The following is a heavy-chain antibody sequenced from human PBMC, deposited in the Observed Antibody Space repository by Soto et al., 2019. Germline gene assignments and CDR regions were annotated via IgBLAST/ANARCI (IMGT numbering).Heavy chain of an antibody. J-gene: IGHJ6*02. CDR3: ARDAAVTLYSSSEPSYYYYGMDV. Sequence: GASAKVCCKASGYTFTSYAMHWVRQAPGQRLEWMGWINAGNGNTKYSQKFQGRVTITRDTSASTAYMELSSLRSEDAAVYYCARDAAVTLYSSSEPSYYYYGMDVWGQGTTVTVSS. V-gene: IGHV1-3*01. CDR1: GYTFTSYA. CDR2: INAGNGNT. D-gene: IGHD6-6*01.